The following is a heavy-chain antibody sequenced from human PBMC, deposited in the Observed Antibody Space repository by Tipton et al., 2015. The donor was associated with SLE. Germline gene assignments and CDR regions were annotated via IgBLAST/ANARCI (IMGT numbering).Heavy chain of an antibody. J-gene: IGHJ3*02. Sequence: SLRLSCAASGFSFSNFGMNWVRQAAGKGLEWVAFIRSDGSKKYYAESMRGRFTVSRDNPKNTLYLQMNSLRAEDTALYYCAKGLAGDRDAFDIWGQGTMVTVSS. CDR3: AKGLAGDRDAFDI. D-gene: IGHD7-27*01. CDR2: IRSDGSKK. V-gene: IGHV3-30*02. CDR1: GFSFSNFG.